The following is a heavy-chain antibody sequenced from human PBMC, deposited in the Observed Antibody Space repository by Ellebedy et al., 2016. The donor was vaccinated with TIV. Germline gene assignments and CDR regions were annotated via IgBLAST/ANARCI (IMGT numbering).Heavy chain of an antibody. CDR1: GSTSTNFA. D-gene: IGHD3-10*01. CDR2: LSGSGRST. J-gene: IGHJ4*02. CDR3: AKEQGHGSGTPCDS. V-gene: IGHV3-23*01. Sequence: GESLKISCAASGSTSTNFAMSWVRQAPGKGLGWVSSLSGSGRSTYYADSVKGRFTISRDNSKNTLYLQMNALTAEDTAIYYCAKEQGHGSGTPCDSWGQGTLVTVSS.